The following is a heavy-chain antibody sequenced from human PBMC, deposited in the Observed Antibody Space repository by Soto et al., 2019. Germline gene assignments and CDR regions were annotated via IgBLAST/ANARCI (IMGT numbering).Heavy chain of an antibody. D-gene: IGHD3-10*01. CDR3: ARASGITMVREPIDY. Sequence: GASVKVSCKASGYTFTSYGISWVRQAPGQGLEWMGWISAYNGNTNYAQKLQGRVTMTTDTSTSTAYMELRSLRSDDTAVYYCARASGITMVREPIDYWGQGTLVTVSS. CDR1: GYTFTSYG. CDR2: ISAYNGNT. V-gene: IGHV1-18*01. J-gene: IGHJ4*02.